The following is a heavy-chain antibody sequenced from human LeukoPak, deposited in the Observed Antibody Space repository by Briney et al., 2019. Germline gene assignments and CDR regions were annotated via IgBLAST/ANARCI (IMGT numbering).Heavy chain of an antibody. V-gene: IGHV3-23*01. CDR3: ARRGESTNYGDYGFDS. CDR2: TSDSGGNT. D-gene: IGHD4-17*01. Sequence: PGGSLRLSCAASGFTFSSYAMSWVRQAPGKGLEWVSATSDSGGNTYYADFVKGRFTISRDNSKSTLYLQMNSLRAEDTAVYYCARRGESTNYGDYGFDSWGQGTLVTVSS. CDR1: GFTFSSYA. J-gene: IGHJ4*02.